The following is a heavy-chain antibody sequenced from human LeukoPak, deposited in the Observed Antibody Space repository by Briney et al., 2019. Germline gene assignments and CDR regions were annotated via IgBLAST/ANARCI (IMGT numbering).Heavy chain of an antibody. D-gene: IGHD6-19*01. J-gene: IGHJ4*02. V-gene: IGHV5-51*01. Sequence: GGSLKISCKGSGYSFTSYWIGWVRQIPGKSLGWMGNLYPGDSDTRYSPSFQGQVTISADKSISTAYLQWSSLKASDTAMYYCARHGSRGAVADYFDYWGQGTLVTVSS. CDR2: LYPGDSDT. CDR3: ARHGSRGAVADYFDY. CDR1: GYSFTSYW.